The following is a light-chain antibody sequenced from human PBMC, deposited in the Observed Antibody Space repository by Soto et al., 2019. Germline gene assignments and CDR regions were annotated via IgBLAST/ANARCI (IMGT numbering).Light chain of an antibody. Sequence: SYELTQPPSVSVAPGQTARITCGGSDNGSKPVHWYQQKPGQAPVLVVFDNSDRASAIPERLSGSNSGNTATLTISRVEAGDEADYYCQVWDSSSDRLVVFGGGTKVTVL. V-gene: IGLV3-21*02. CDR2: DNS. J-gene: IGLJ2*01. CDR3: QVWDSSSDRLVV. CDR1: DNGSKP.